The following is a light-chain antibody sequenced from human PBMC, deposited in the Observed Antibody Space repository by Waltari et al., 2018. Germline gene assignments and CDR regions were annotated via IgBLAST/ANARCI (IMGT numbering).Light chain of an antibody. CDR2: AAS. CDR1: QSISIF. V-gene: IGKV1-39*01. Sequence: DIQMTQSPSSLSASVGDRVTITCRASQSISIFLNLYQPKPGKAPKLLIYAASSLQSGVPSRFSGSGSGTDFTLTISSLQPEDFATYYCQQSYSTPYTFGQGTKLEIK. CDR3: QQSYSTPYT. J-gene: IGKJ2*01.